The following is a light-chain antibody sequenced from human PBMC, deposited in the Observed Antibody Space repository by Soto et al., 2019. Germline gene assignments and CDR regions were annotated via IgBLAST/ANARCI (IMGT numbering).Light chain of an antibody. Sequence: EIVLTQSPGTLSLSAGERATLSCRASQSVSSYFAWYQQKPGQAPRLLIYDASNRATGIPARFSGSGSGTDFTLTISSLEPEDFAVYYCQQRSNWPLTFGGGTKVDI. CDR1: QSVSSY. CDR3: QQRSNWPLT. V-gene: IGKV3-11*01. J-gene: IGKJ4*01. CDR2: DAS.